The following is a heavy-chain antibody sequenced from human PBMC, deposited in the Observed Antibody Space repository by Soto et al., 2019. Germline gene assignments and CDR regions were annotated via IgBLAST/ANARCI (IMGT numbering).Heavy chain of an antibody. Sequence: GGSLRLSCAASGFTVSSNYMSWVRQAPGKGLEWVSVIYSGGSTYYADSVKGRFTISRDNSKNTLYLQMNSLRAEDTAVYYCARNYYDSGGGFDYWGQGTLVTFSS. V-gene: IGHV3-53*01. CDR1: GFTVSSNY. D-gene: IGHD3-22*01. CDR2: IYSGGST. J-gene: IGHJ4*02. CDR3: ARNYYDSGGGFDY.